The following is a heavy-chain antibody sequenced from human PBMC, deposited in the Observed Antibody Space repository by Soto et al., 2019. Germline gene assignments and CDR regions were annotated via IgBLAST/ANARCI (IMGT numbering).Heavy chain of an antibody. CDR2: IKQDGSEK. D-gene: IGHD3-3*01. J-gene: IGHJ6*03. Sequence: SLRLSCAASGFTFSSYWMSWVRQAPGKGLEWVANIKQDGSEKYYVDSVKGRFTISRDNAKNSLYLQMNSLRAEDTAVYYCAREFMYDFWSGYSLAYYYYYYMDVWGKGTTVTVSS. V-gene: IGHV3-7*01. CDR3: AREFMYDFWSGYSLAYYYYYYMDV. CDR1: GFTFSSYW.